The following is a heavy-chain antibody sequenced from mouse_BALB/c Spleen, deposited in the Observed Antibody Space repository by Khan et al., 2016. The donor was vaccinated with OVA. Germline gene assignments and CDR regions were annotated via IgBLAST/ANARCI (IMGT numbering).Heavy chain of an antibody. D-gene: IGHD1-2*01. Sequence: VQLVESEPGLVAPSQSLSITCTVSGFSLTNYGVHWVRQPPGKGLEWMGIICAGGSTTNYSALMSRLSISKDNSKSQVFLKINRLQTDDTVMYYCARDTTAIPYWGQGTLVTVSA. V-gene: IGHV2-9*02. J-gene: IGHJ3*01. CDR3: ARDTTAIPY. CDR1: GFSLTNYG. CDR2: ICAGGST.